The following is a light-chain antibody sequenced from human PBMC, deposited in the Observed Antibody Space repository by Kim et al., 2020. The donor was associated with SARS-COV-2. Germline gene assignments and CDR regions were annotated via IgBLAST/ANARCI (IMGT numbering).Light chain of an antibody. J-gene: IGKJ1*01. V-gene: IGKV3-20*01. Sequence: PRERATLSCRASQSVSSNYLAWYQQKPGQDPRLLIYGASSRATGIPDRFSGSRSGTDFTLTITRLEPEDGAVYYCQQYSSSPATFGQGTKVDIK. CDR3: QQYSSSPAT. CDR1: QSVSSNY. CDR2: GAS.